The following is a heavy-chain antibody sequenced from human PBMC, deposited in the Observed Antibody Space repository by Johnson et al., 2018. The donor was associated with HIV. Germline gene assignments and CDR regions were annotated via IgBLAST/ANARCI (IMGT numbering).Heavy chain of an antibody. CDR2: ISYDGGNK. D-gene: IGHD3-10*01. CDR1: GFTFSSYA. CDR3: ARSEIYEGRVGDFAFDL. V-gene: IGHV3-30-3*01. J-gene: IGHJ3*01. Sequence: QVQLVESGGGVVRPGGSLRLSCVASGFTFSSYAMHWVRQAPGKGLAWVAVISYDGGNKYDADSVKGRFTIPRDNSKNTLYLQMNSLRAEDTAVYYCARSEIYEGRVGDFAFDLWGRGTMVTVAS.